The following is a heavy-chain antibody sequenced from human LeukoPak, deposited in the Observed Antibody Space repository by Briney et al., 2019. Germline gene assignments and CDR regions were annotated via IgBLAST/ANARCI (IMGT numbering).Heavy chain of an antibody. J-gene: IGHJ6*02. CDR2: ISYDGSNK. D-gene: IGHD2-2*02. CDR3: ARDLIVVVPAAIKGDYYYGMDV. Sequence: GGSLRLSCAASGFTFSSYAMHWVRQAPGKGLEWVAVISYDGSNKYYADSVKGRFTISRDNSKNTLYLQMNSLRAEDTAVYYCARDLIVVVPAAIKGDYYYGMDVWGQGTTVTVSS. V-gene: IGHV3-30-3*01. CDR1: GFTFSSYA.